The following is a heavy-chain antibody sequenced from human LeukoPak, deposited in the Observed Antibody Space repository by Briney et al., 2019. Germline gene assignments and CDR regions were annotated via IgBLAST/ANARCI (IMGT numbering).Heavy chain of an antibody. CDR3: ARGRRYCGGSCSARVDHFDY. D-gene: IGHD2-15*01. V-gene: IGHV3-7*01. Sequence: GGSLRLSCAASGFTFSSYWMSWVRQAPGKGLEWVANIKQDGSEKYYVDSVKGRFTISRDNAKNSLYLQMNSLRAEDTAVYYCARGRRYCGGSCSARVDHFDYWGQGTLVTVSS. CDR2: IKQDGSEK. CDR1: GFTFSSYW. J-gene: IGHJ4*02.